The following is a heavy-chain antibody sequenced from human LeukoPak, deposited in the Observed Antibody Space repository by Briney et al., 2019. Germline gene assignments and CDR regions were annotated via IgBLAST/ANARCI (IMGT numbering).Heavy chain of an antibody. CDR2: IRSSSSYT. Sequence: PGGSLRLSCAASGSTFSDYYMSWIRQAPGKGLEWVSYIRSSSSYTNYADSVKGRFTISRDNAKNSLYLQMNSLRAEDTAVYYCARDSPATYCGGDCYLGYYFDYWGQGTLVTVSS. D-gene: IGHD2-21*02. J-gene: IGHJ4*02. V-gene: IGHV3-11*05. CDR1: GSTFSDYY. CDR3: ARDSPATYCGGDCYLGYYFDY.